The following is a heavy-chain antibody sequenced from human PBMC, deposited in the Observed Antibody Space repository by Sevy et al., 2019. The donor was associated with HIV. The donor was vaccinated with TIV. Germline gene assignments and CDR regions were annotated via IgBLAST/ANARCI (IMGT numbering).Heavy chain of an antibody. D-gene: IGHD2-8*01. J-gene: IGHJ4*02. V-gene: IGHV3-23*01. CDR2: LSFGCGEI. CDR3: AREGCTKPHDY. Sequence: GGSLRLSCAASGFTFSKYSMSWVRQPPGKGLDWVSTLSFGCGEINYADSVKGRFTISRDNSKSSVYLQMNNLGPEDTAVYYCAREGCTKPHDYWGQGTLVTVSS. CDR1: GFTFSKYS.